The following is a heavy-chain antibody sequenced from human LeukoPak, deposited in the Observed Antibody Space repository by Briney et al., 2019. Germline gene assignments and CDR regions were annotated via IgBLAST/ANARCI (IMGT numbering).Heavy chain of an antibody. CDR1: GGSISSGGSY. CDR3: ARGKITGLMVPYFDY. CDR2: IFYSGST. V-gene: IGHV4-31*03. D-gene: IGHD3-10*01. Sequence: SQTLSPTCTVSGGSISSGGSYWSWIRQHPAKGLEWIGYIFYSGSTYYNPSLKSRVTISVDTSKNQFSLKLSSVTAADTAVYYCARGKITGLMVPYFDYWGQGTLVTVSS. J-gene: IGHJ4*02.